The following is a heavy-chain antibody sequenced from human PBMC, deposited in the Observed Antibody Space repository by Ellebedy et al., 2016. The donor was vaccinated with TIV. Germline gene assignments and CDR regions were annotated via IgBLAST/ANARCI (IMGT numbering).Heavy chain of an antibody. CDR3: ARGESGACDF. J-gene: IGHJ3*01. D-gene: IGHD3-3*01. CDR1: GFTFSSYA. V-gene: IGHV3-21*01. CDR2: IISRSTYT. Sequence: GESLKISCAASGFTFSSYAMSWVRQAPGKGLEWVSSIISRSTYTYYADSVKGRFIISRDNAKNSLYLQMNSLRAEDTAVYHCARGESGACDFWGQGTMVTVSS.